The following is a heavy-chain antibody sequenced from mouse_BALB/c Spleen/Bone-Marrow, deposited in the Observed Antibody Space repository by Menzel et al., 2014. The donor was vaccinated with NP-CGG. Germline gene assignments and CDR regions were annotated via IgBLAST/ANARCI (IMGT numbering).Heavy chain of an antibody. CDR2: IDPANGNT. CDR1: GFNIKDTF. V-gene: IGHV14-3*02. J-gene: IGHJ2*01. CDR3: TRGEDY. Sequence: EVQGVESGVELVKPGASVKLSCTGSGFNIKDTFMHWVKQRPEQGLEWIGRIDPANGNTKYDPKFQGKATITADTSSNTAYLHLTSLTSEDTAVYYCTRGEDYWGQGTTLAVSS.